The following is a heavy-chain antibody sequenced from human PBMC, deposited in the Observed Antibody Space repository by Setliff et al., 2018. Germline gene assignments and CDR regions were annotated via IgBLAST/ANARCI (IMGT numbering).Heavy chain of an antibody. CDR3: ARRRYFDRYYYYGMDV. CDR2: IMHSGST. Sequence: SETLSLTCTVSGGSISSSSYYWSWIRQPPGKRLEWIGEIMHSGSTNYNPSLKSRVTISVDTSKNQFSRKLSSVTAADTAVYYCARRRYFDRYYYYGMDVWGQGTTVTV. J-gene: IGHJ6*02. D-gene: IGHD3-9*01. CDR1: GGSISSSSYY. V-gene: IGHV4-39*07.